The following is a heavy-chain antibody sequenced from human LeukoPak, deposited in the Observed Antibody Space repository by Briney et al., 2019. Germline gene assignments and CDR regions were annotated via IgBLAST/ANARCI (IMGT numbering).Heavy chain of an antibody. Sequence: SETLSLTCTVSGGSISSGSYYWSWIRQPAGKGLEWIGRIYTSGSTNYNPSLKSRVTISVDMSNNQFALKLSSVTAADTAVYYCARVAGWHWFDPWGQGTLVTVSS. V-gene: IGHV4-61*02. CDR2: IYTSGST. D-gene: IGHD6-19*01. CDR1: GGSISSGSYY. J-gene: IGHJ5*02. CDR3: ARVAGWHWFDP.